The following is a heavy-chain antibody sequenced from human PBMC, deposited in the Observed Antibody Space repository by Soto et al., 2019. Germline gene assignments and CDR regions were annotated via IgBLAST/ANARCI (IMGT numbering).Heavy chain of an antibody. CDR1: GFTFSTYA. CDR3: AKGSLVYCSGAICYFFAF. V-gene: IGHV3-23*01. D-gene: IGHD2-2*01. CDR2: ISGGRSGT. J-gene: IGHJ4*02. Sequence: EVQLLESGGGLVQPGGSLRLSCAASGFTFSTYAMSWVRQAPGKGLEWVSAISGGRSGTYYADSVRGRFTLSRDDSTNTLYLQMNSLRAEDTAIYYCAKGSLVYCSGAICYFFAFWGQGTLVTVSS.